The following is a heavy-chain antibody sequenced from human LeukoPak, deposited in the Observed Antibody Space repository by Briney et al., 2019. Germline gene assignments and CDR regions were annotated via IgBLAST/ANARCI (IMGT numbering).Heavy chain of an antibody. CDR2: IYYSGST. Sequence: SETLSLTCTVSGGSISSYYWSWIRQPPGKGLEWIGYIYYSGSTNYNPSLKSRVTISVDTSKNQFSLKLSSVAAADTAVYYCARAPIGRDAFDIWGQGTMVTVSS. J-gene: IGHJ3*02. D-gene: IGHD3-10*01. CDR1: GGSISSYY. V-gene: IGHV4-59*01. CDR3: ARAPIGRDAFDI.